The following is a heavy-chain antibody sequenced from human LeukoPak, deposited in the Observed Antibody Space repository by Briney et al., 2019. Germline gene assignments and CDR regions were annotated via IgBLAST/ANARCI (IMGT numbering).Heavy chain of an antibody. CDR1: GFNFSSNG. Sequence: SGGSLRLSCVASGFNFSSNGMHWVRQAPGKGLDWVAVKDYCADSVKGRFTASKDNSKSTLYLQMNSLRAEDTAIYYCAKDLCSDASCSSRGIDYWGQGTLVTVSS. V-gene: IGHV3-30*02. D-gene: IGHD2-15*01. CDR2: KD. J-gene: IGHJ4*02. CDR3: AKDLCSDASCSSRGIDY.